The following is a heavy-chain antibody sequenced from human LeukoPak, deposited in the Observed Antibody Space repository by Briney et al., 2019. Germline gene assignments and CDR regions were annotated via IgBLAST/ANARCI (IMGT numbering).Heavy chain of an antibody. Sequence: SETLSLTCAVYGGSFSGYYWSWIRQPPGKGLEWIGEINHSGSTNYNPSLKSRVTISVDTSKNQFSLKLSSVTAADTAVYYCARVRYYYDSSGYHYFDYWGQGALVTVSS. CDR1: GGSFSGYY. J-gene: IGHJ4*02. CDR2: INHSGST. CDR3: ARVRYYYDSSGYHYFDY. V-gene: IGHV4-34*01. D-gene: IGHD3-22*01.